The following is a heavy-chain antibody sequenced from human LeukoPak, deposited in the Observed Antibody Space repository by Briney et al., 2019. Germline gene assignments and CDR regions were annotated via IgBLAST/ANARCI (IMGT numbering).Heavy chain of an antibody. D-gene: IGHD5-12*01. CDR3: ARNSGYDYGAFDI. Sequence: GGSLRLSCAASGFTVSSNYMSWVRQAPGKGLEWVSVIYSGGSTYYADSVKGRFTISRDNSKNTLYLQMNSLRAEDTAVYYCARNSGYDYGAFDIWGQGTMVTASS. V-gene: IGHV3-66*01. CDR2: IYSGGST. J-gene: IGHJ3*02. CDR1: GFTVSSNY.